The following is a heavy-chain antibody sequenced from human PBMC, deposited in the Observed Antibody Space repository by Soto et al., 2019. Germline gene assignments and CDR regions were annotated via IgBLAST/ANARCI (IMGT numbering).Heavy chain of an antibody. Sequence: SEPLSLTCAASGDSISSGDNFWSRMRQPPGKGLEWIGYIYYSGITDYNPSLKSRVTISVDTSKNQFSLKLSSVTAADTAVYYCARELIAAAGTRTYYYYYGMDVWGQGTTVTVSS. V-gene: IGHV4-31*11. D-gene: IGHD6-13*01. J-gene: IGHJ6*02. CDR1: GDSISSGDNF. CDR2: IYYSGIT. CDR3: ARELIAAAGTRTYYYYYGMDV.